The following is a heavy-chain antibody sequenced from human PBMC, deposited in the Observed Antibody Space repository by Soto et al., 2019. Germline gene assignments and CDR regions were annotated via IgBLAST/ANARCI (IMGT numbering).Heavy chain of an antibody. Sequence: GGSLRLSCAASGFTFSSYGMHWVRQAPGKGLEWVAVISYDGSNKYYADSVKGRFTISRDNSKNTLYLQMNSLRAEDTAVYYCAKDHRQGYLYYDFWSGALPHHDAFDIWGQGTMVTVSS. J-gene: IGHJ3*02. CDR3: AKDHRQGYLYYDFWSGALPHHDAFDI. CDR1: GFTFSSYG. V-gene: IGHV3-30*18. CDR2: ISYDGSNK. D-gene: IGHD3-3*01.